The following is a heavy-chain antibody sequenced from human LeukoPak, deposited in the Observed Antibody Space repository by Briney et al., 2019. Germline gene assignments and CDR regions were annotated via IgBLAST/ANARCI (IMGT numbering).Heavy chain of an antibody. CDR3: ARDSLEMATIIAY. D-gene: IGHD5-24*01. Sequence: EGSLRLSCAASGFTFSSYAMHWVRQAPGKGLEWVAVISYDGSNKYYADSVKGRFTISRDNSKNTLYLQMNSLRAEDTAAYYCARDSLEMATIIAYWGQGTLVTVSS. J-gene: IGHJ4*02. CDR2: ISYDGSNK. V-gene: IGHV3-30-3*01. CDR1: GFTFSSYA.